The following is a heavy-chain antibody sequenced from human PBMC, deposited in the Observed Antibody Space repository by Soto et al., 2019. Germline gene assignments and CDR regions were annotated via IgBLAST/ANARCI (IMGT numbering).Heavy chain of an antibody. CDR2: IHSGGST. CDR3: ARHMTMDPLLVY. J-gene: IGHJ4*02. Sequence: EVQLVESGGGLIQPGGSLRLSCAVSGFTVSSNYMSWVRQAPGKGLEWVSVIHSGGSTYYADSVKGRFTISRDNSKSTLYRQMNSLRAEETAVYYCARHMTMDPLLVYWGQGTLGTVSS. CDR1: GFTVSSNY. V-gene: IGHV3-53*01. D-gene: IGHD3-10*01.